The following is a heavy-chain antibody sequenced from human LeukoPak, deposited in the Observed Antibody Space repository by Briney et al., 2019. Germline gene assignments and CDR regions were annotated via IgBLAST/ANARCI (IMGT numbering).Heavy chain of an antibody. D-gene: IGHD3-10*01. V-gene: IGHV4-4*07. J-gene: IGHJ5*02. CDR2: IYGSRST. CDR3: ARDSGTTGEVKFDP. Sequence: PSETLSLTCTVSGDSISSLFLSWIRQPAGKGLEWIGRIYGSRSTTYNPSLKSRVTMSVDTSKNQFSLKLTSVTAADTAVYYCARDSGTTGEVKFDPWGHGILVTVSS. CDR1: GDSISSLF.